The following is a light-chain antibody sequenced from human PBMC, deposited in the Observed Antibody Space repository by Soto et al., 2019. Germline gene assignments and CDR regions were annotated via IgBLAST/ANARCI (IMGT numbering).Light chain of an antibody. J-gene: IGKJ3*01. CDR2: DAS. CDR3: QQYDNLPPYT. V-gene: IGKV1-33*01. CDR1: QDITTY. Sequence: DIQMTQSPSSLSASVGDRVTITCQASQDITTYLNWYHQKPGKAPKLLIYDASNLETGVPSRFSGSRSGTDFTFTISSLQPEDIATNYCQQYDNLPPYTFGPGTKVDIK.